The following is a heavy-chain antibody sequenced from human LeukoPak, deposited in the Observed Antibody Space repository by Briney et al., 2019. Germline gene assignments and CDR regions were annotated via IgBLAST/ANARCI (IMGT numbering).Heavy chain of an antibody. Sequence: GASVKVSCKASGYTFTSYAMHWVRQAPGQRLEWMGWINAGNGNTKYSRKFQGRVTITRDTSASTAYMELSSLRSEDTAVYYCARVDYDILTGYSDVYFDYWGQGTLVTVSS. J-gene: IGHJ4*02. CDR1: GYTFTSYA. CDR2: INAGNGNT. D-gene: IGHD3-9*01. V-gene: IGHV1-3*01. CDR3: ARVDYDILTGYSDVYFDY.